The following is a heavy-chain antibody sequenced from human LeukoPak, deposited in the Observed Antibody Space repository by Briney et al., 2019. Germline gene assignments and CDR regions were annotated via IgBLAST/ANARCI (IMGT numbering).Heavy chain of an antibody. V-gene: IGHV1-2*02. CDR2: INPNSGGT. D-gene: IGHD3-10*01. CDR1: GYTFTGDY. J-gene: IGHJ4*02. Sequence: ASVKVSCKASGYTFTGDYMHWVRQAPGQGLEWMGWINPNSGGTSYAQKFQGRVTMTRDTSISTAYMELSRLRSDDTAVYYCARAYYGSGSPGYWGQGALVTVSS. CDR3: ARAYYGSGSPGY.